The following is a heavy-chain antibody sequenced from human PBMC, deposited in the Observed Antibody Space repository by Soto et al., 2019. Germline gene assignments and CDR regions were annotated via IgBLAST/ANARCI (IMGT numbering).Heavy chain of an antibody. Sequence: SETLSLTCTVSGGSISSSSYYWGWIRQPPGKGLEWIGSIYYSGSTYYNPSLKSRVTISVDTSKNQFSLKLSSVTAADTAVYYCAGEDSSSDAFDIWGQGTMVTVSS. D-gene: IGHD6-6*01. V-gene: IGHV4-39*01. J-gene: IGHJ3*02. CDR3: AGEDSSSDAFDI. CDR2: IYYSGST. CDR1: GGSISSSSYY.